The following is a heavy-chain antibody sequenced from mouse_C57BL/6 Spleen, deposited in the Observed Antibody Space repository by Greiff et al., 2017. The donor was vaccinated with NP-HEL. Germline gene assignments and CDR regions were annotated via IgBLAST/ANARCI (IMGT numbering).Heavy chain of an antibody. CDR1: GYTFTDYN. CDR2: INPNNGGT. J-gene: IGHJ4*01. CDR3: ARPGPGAMDY. V-gene: IGHV1-18*01. Sequence: EVQLQQSGPELVKPGASVKIPCKASGYTFTDYNMDWVKQSHGKSLEWIGDINPNNGGTIYNQKFKGKATLTVDTSSSTAYMQLSSLTSEDSAVYYCARPGPGAMDYWGQGTSVTVSS.